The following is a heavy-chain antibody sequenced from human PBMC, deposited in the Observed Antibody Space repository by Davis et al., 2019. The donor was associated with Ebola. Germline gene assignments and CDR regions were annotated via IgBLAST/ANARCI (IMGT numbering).Heavy chain of an antibody. Sequence: PGGSLRLSCAASGFTVSSNYMSWVRQAPGKGLEWVSVIYSGGSTYYADSVKGRFTISRDNSKNTLYLQMNSLRAEDTAVYYCARTAVGLYSSSWYYFDYWGQGTLVTVSS. CDR3: ARTAVGLYSSSWYYFDY. CDR1: GFTVSSNY. J-gene: IGHJ4*02. V-gene: IGHV3-53*01. CDR2: IYSGGST. D-gene: IGHD6-13*01.